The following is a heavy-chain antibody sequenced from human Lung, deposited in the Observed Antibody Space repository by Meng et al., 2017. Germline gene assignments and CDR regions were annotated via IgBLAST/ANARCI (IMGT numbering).Heavy chain of an antibody. CDR3: ARPKQANWYFDL. CDR1: GGSFSGYY. D-gene: IGHD1/OR15-1a*01. V-gene: IGHV4-34*01. CDR2: INHSGST. J-gene: IGHJ2*01. Sequence: QVQLQQWGAGLLKPSETSSLTCAVYGGSFSGYYWSWIRQPPGKGLEWIGEINHSGSTNYNPSLKSRVTISVDTSKNQFSLKLSSVTAADTAVYYCARPKQANWYFDLWGRGTLVTVSS.